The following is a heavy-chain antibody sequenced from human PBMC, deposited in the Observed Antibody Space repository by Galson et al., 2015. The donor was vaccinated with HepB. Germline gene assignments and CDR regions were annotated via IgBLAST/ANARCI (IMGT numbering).Heavy chain of an antibody. CDR2: ISSSSSYI. CDR1: GFTFSSYS. V-gene: IGHV3-21*01. J-gene: IGHJ3*02. CDR3: ARDQEMATIMGAFDI. D-gene: IGHD5-24*01. Sequence: SLRLSCAASGFTFSSYSMNWVRQAPGKGLEWVSSISSSSSYIYYADSVKGRFTISRDNAKNSLYLQMNSLRAEDTAVYYCARDQEMATIMGAFDIWGQGTMVTVSS.